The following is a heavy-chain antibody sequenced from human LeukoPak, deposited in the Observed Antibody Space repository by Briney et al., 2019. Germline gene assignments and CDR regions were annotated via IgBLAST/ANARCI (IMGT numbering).Heavy chain of an antibody. J-gene: IGHJ4*02. CDR3: AKITKATTPNY. CDR1: GLTFSNYA. Sequence: GGSLRLSCAASGLTFSNYAMDWVRQASGKGLEWVSGITDSGRKTYYADSVKGRFSISRDNSKNTVYLQMSDLRAEDTAVYYCAKITKATTPNYWGQGTLVTVSS. D-gene: IGHD4-17*01. CDR2: ITDSGRKT. V-gene: IGHV3-23*01.